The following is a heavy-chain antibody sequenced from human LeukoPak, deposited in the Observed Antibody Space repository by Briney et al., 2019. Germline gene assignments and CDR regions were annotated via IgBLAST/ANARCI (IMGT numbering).Heavy chain of an antibody. D-gene: IGHD3-10*01. CDR1: GYTFTGYY. V-gene: IGHV1-2*02. J-gene: IGHJ4*02. CDR3: ARDTASSLIWFGELLTDY. CDR2: INPNSGGT. Sequence: ASVKVSCKASGYTFTGYYMHWVRQAPGQGLEWMGWINPNSGGTNYAQKLQGRVTMTTDTSTSTAYMELRSLRSDDTAVYYCARDTASSLIWFGELLTDYWGQGTLVTVSS.